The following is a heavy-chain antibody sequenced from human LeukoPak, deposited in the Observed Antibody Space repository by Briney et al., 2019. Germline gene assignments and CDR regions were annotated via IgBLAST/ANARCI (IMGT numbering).Heavy chain of an antibody. V-gene: IGHV3-23*01. D-gene: IGHD6-19*01. J-gene: IGHJ4*02. CDR1: GFTFSNYG. Sequence: GGSLRLSCVASGFTFSNYGMSWVRQAPGKGLEWVSGISGSGGSTYYANSVKGRFTISRDNSKNTLYLQMNSLRAEDTAVYYCAKGRSSGWYYFDYWGQGTLVTVSS. CDR2: ISGSGGST. CDR3: AKGRSSGWYYFDY.